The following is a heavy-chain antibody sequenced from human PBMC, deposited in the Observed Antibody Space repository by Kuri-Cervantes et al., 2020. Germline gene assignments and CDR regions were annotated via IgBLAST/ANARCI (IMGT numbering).Heavy chain of an antibody. J-gene: IGHJ4*02. D-gene: IGHD6-6*01. CDR2: ISYDGSNK. CDR3: ATVGRAARPGY. V-gene: IGHV3-30*03. Sequence: GESLKISCAASGFTFSSYAMSWVRQAPGKGLEWVAVISYDGSNKYYADSVKGRFTISRDNSKNSLYLQMNSLRAEDTAVYYCATVGRAARPGYWGQGTLVTVSS. CDR1: GFTFSSYA.